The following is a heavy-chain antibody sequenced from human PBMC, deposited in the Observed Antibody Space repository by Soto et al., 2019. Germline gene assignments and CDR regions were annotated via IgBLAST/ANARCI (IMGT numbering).Heavy chain of an antibody. D-gene: IGHD6-19*01. Sequence: GGSLRLSCAASGFTVSSNYMSWVRQAPGKGLEWVATVKKDESDKYYVDSVKGRFTISRDNAKNTLYLQMNSLRAEDTAVYYCASPYSSGWDPFDYWGQGTLVTVSS. CDR1: GFTVSSNY. V-gene: IGHV3-7*01. J-gene: IGHJ4*02. CDR2: VKKDESDK. CDR3: ASPYSSGWDPFDY.